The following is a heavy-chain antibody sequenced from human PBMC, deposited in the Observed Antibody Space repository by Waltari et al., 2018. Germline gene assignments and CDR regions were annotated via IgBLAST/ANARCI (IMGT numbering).Heavy chain of an antibody. CDR2: IIPILGIA. J-gene: IGHJ6*02. D-gene: IGHD2-15*01. Sequence: QVQLVQSGAEVKKPGSSVKVSCKASGGTFSSYTIRWVRQAPGQGLGWMGRIIPILGIANYAQKFQGRVTITADKSTSTAYMELSSLRSEDTAVYYCARGDCSGGSCYGDYYYGMDVWGQGTTVTVSS. V-gene: IGHV1-69*02. CDR3: ARGDCSGGSCYGDYYYGMDV. CDR1: GGTFSSYT.